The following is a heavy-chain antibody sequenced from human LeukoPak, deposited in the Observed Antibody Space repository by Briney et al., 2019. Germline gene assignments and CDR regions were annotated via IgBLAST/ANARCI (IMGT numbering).Heavy chain of an antibody. CDR3: ASGLRDGYNPFDY. CDR1: GFTVSSNY. Sequence: GGSLRLSCAASGFTVSSNYMSWDRQAPGKGLEWVSVIYSGGSTYYADSVQGRFTISRDNSKNTLYLQMNSLRAEDTAVYYCASGLRDGYNPFDYWGQGTLVTVSS. V-gene: IGHV3-53*01. CDR2: IYSGGST. J-gene: IGHJ4*02. D-gene: IGHD5-24*01.